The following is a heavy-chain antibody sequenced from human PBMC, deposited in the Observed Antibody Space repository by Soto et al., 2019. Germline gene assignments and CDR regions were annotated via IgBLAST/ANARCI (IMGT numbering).Heavy chain of an antibody. Sequence: ASVKVSCKASGYTFTSYYMHWVRQAPGQGLEWMGIINPSGGSTSYAQKFQGRVTMTRDTSTSTVYMELSSLRSEDTAVYYCARGRPLLLRTVPDAFDIWGQGTMVTV. D-gene: IGHD4-17*01. CDR1: GYTFTSYY. CDR3: ARGRPLLLRTVPDAFDI. V-gene: IGHV1-46*01. J-gene: IGHJ3*02. CDR2: INPSGGST.